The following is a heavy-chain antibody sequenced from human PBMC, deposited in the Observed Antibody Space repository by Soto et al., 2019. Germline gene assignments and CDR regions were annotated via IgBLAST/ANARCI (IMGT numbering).Heavy chain of an antibody. CDR2: ISAYNGNT. V-gene: IGHV1-18*01. J-gene: IGHJ4*02. D-gene: IGHD3-16*01. CDR1: GYTFTNFG. CDR3: ARGGTPIVY. Sequence: QVQLVQSGAEVKKPGASVKVSCKASGYTFTNFGISWVRPAPGQGLEWMGWISAYNGNTNYAQKFQGRVTMTTDTTSSTAYMEVRSLRCDDAAVYYCARGGTPIVYWDQGTLVTVSS.